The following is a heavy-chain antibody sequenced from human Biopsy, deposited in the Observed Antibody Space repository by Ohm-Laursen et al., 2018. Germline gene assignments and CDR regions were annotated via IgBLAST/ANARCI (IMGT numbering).Heavy chain of an antibody. CDR3: ARLYRLDDYWNDDPPDAFDV. D-gene: IGHD3-3*01. Sequence: GTLSLTCTVSGGSIRSDYWSWIRQSPRKGLEWIGHISGRGATNYNPSLRGRVTISVDTSKNQFSLKLSSVTAADTAVFFCARLYRLDDYWNDDPPDAFDVWGQGTMVTFSS. CDR2: ISGRGAT. V-gene: IGHV4-59*01. CDR1: GGSIRSDY. J-gene: IGHJ3*01.